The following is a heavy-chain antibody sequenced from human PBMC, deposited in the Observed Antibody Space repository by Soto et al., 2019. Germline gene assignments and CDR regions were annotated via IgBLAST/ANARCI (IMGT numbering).Heavy chain of an antibody. CDR1: GFTFSSYG. J-gene: IGHJ6*02. D-gene: IGHD6-13*01. V-gene: IGHV3-30*18. CDR3: AKGRTIAAAGYYYYYGMDV. CDR2: ISYDGSNK. Sequence: GGSLRLSCTASGFTFSSYGMHWVRQAPGKGLEWVAVISYDGSNKYYADSVKGRFTISRDNSKNTLYLQMNSLRAEDTAVYYCAKGRTIAAAGYYYYYGMDVWGQGTTVTV.